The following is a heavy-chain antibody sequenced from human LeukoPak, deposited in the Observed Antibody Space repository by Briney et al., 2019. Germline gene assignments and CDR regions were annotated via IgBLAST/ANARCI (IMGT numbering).Heavy chain of an antibody. Sequence: SETLSLTCTVSGGSITSTSYYWGWIRQPPGKGLEWIGSIYYSGSTYYNPSLKSRVTISVDTSKNQFSLKLSSVTAADTAVYYCARQDILTGYAFDIWRQGTLVTVSS. J-gene: IGHJ4*02. V-gene: IGHV4-39*01. CDR3: ARQDILTGYAFDI. CDR2: IYYSGST. D-gene: IGHD3-9*01. CDR1: GGSITSTSYY.